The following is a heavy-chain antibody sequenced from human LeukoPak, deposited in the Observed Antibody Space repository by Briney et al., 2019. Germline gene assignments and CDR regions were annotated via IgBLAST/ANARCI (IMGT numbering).Heavy chain of an antibody. CDR1: GFTFSSYS. Sequence: PGGSLRLSCVASGFTFSSYSMNWVRQAPGKGLEWVSSISSSSSYIYYADSVKGRFTISRDNAKNSLYLQMNSLRAEDTAVYYCARGEYSTVPIGYWGQGTLVTVSS. CDR3: ARGEYSTVPIGY. J-gene: IGHJ4*02. D-gene: IGHD4-11*01. CDR2: ISSSSSYI. V-gene: IGHV3-21*01.